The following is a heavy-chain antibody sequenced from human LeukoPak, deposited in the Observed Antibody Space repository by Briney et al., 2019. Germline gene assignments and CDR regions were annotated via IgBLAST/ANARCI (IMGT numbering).Heavy chain of an antibody. CDR2: INHSGST. CDR3: ARGRITGTSPFGY. J-gene: IGHJ4*02. Sequence: PSETLSLTCTVSGGSISSSSYYWGWKRPPQGKELEWIGEINHSGSTNYNPSLKSRVTISVDTSKNQFSLKMSSVTAADTAVYYCARGRITGTSPFGYWGQGTLVTVS. D-gene: IGHD1-20*01. CDR1: GGSISSSSYY. V-gene: IGHV4-39*07.